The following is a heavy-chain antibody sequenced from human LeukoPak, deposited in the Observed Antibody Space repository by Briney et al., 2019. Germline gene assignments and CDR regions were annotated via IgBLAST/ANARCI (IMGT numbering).Heavy chain of an antibody. D-gene: IGHD3-22*01. Sequence: PGGTLRLSCAASGFTFSNYVMNWVRQAPGKGLEWVSGISGSGYSTYYADSVKGRFTISRDNSKNTLYLQMNSLRAEDTAVYYCAKAPLQYYYDSSGYRTMDYLDYWGQGTLVTISS. CDR1: GFTFSNYV. CDR3: AKAPLQYYYDSSGYRTMDYLDY. J-gene: IGHJ4*02. V-gene: IGHV3-23*01. CDR2: ISGSGYST.